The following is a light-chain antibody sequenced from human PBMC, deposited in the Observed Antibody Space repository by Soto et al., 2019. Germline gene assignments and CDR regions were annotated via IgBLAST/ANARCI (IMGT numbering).Light chain of an antibody. CDR2: DVS. CDR1: SSDVGGYNY. J-gene: IGLJ1*01. Sequence: ALTQPASVSGSPGQSITISCTGTSSDVGGYNYVSWYQHHPGKAPKLMIYDVSYRPSGVSNRFSGSKSGNTASLTISGLQPEDEADYSCSSYTTSNTRQIVFGTGTKVTVL. CDR3: SSYTTSNTRQIV. V-gene: IGLV2-14*03.